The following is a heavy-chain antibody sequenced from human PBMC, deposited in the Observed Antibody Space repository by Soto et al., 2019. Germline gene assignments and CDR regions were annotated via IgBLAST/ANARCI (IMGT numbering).Heavy chain of an antibody. CDR1: GDSVSSNSSG. CDR2: TYYRSKFYY. D-gene: IGHD1-26*01. V-gene: IGHV6-1*01. J-gene: IGHJ4*01. CDR3: ARGEQYSGRIFDY. Sequence: SQTLSLPCPITGDSVSSNSSGCSFVRQSPSRGLEWLGRTYYRSKFYYEYAVSVRGRITINPDTSKNQYSLQLNSVTPEDTAVYFCARGEQYSGRIFDYWGQGTLVTVSS.